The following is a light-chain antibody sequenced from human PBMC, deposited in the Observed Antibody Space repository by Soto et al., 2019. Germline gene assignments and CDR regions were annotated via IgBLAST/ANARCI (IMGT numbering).Light chain of an antibody. CDR2: KAS. CDR3: QQYHSYSWT. J-gene: IGKJ1*01. CDR1: QSISSW. V-gene: IGKV1-5*03. Sequence: DIQMTQSPSTLSASVGDRVTITCRASQSISSWLAWYQQKPGKAPKLLMYKASSLQSGVPSRFSGSGSGTEFTLTISSLQPDDFATHYCQQYHSYSWTFGRGTKVEIK.